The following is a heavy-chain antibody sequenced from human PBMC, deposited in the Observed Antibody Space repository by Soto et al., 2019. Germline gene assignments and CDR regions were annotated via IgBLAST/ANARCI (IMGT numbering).Heavy chain of an antibody. D-gene: IGHD3-22*01. Sequence: SETLSLTCTVSGDSLSNADYCWSWIRQAPGKGLEWIGYICYSGSTYHNPSLKSRTSMSVDTSKKQFSLKLTSVTAADTAVYYCARERNKYGSGYAQGFDYWGQGTLVTVSS. CDR2: ICYSGST. CDR1: GDSLSNADYC. J-gene: IGHJ4*02. CDR3: ARERNKYGSGYAQGFDY. V-gene: IGHV4-30-4*01.